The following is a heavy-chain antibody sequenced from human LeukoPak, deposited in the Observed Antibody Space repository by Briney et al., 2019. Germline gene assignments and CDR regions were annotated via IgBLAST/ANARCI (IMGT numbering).Heavy chain of an antibody. J-gene: IGHJ5*02. CDR3: AKSVRGTPLDWFDP. D-gene: IGHD1-1*01. V-gene: IGHV3-30*18. Sequence: GGSLRLSCAASGFTFSSYGMHWVRQAPGKGLEWVAVISYDGSNKYYADSVKGRFTISRDKSKNTLYLQMNSLRVEDTAVYYCAKSVRGTPLDWFDPWGQGTLVTVSS. CDR1: GFTFSSYG. CDR2: ISYDGSNK.